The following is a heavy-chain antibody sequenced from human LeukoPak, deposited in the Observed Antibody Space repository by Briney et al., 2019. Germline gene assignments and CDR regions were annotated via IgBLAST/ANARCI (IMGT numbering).Heavy chain of an antibody. V-gene: IGHV3-21*06. Sequence: GGSLRLACAASGFSFGSYTINWVRQAPGKGLEWVSSISSSGNYIYYADSAKGRFTVSRDNAKSSLYLQMNSLRADDTAVYYCARDPWGAAAFDIWGQGTMVTVSS. D-gene: IGHD3-16*01. CDR2: ISSSGNYI. J-gene: IGHJ3*02. CDR3: ARDPWGAAAFDI. CDR1: GFSFGSYT.